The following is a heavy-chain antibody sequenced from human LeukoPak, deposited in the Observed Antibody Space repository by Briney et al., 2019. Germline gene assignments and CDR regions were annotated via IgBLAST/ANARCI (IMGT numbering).Heavy chain of an antibody. CDR2: ISYDGSNK. Sequence: PGRSLRLSCAASGFTFSSHAMHWVRQAPGKGLEWVAVISYDGSNKYYADSVKGRFTISRDNSKNTLYLQMNSLRAEDTAVYYCARLVINYYGSGRGHFDYWGQGTLVTVSS. CDR1: GFTFSSHA. V-gene: IGHV3-30*04. D-gene: IGHD3-10*01. J-gene: IGHJ4*02. CDR3: ARLVINYYGSGRGHFDY.